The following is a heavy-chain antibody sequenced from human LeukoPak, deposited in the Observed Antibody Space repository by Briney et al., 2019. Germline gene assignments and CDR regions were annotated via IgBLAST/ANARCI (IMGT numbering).Heavy chain of an antibody. V-gene: IGHV6-1*01. CDR1: ADSVSSNSAA. Sequence: SQTLSLTCAISADSVSSNSAAWNWIRQSPSRGLEWLGRTYYRSKWYNDYAVSVKSRITINPDTSKNQFSLQLNSVTPEDTAVYYCASERYDILTGAYYYYGMDVWGKGTTVTVSS. D-gene: IGHD3-9*01. CDR2: TYYRSKWYN. CDR3: ASERYDILTGAYYYYGMDV. J-gene: IGHJ6*04.